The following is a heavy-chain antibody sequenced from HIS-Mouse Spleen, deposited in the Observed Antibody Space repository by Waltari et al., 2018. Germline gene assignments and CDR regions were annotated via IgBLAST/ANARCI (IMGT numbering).Heavy chain of an antibody. CDR3: ARGKGSSSWYDWYFDL. D-gene: IGHD6-13*01. V-gene: IGHV4-34*01. J-gene: IGHJ2*01. CDR2: INHSGST. CDR1: GGSFSGYY. Sequence: QVQLQQWGAGLLTPSETLSLTCAVYGGSFSGYYWSWIRQPPGKGLEWIGEINHSGSTNYNPSLKSRVTISVDTSKNQFSLKLSSVTAADTAVYYCARGKGSSSWYDWYFDLWGRGTLVTVSS.